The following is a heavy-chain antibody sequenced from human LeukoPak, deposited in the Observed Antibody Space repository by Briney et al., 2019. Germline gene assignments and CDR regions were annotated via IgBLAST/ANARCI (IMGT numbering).Heavy chain of an antibody. CDR3: VKDRQPDSAWTFDY. V-gene: IGHV3-23*01. Sequence: PGGSLRLSCAASGFALSEYTTTWVRQAPEKGLEWVSAIYPNGNTFYADSVRGRFTISRDTSKSTLYLEMSSLRVEDTAIYYCVKDRQPDSAWTFDYWGQGTLVSVSS. CDR2: IYPNGNT. D-gene: IGHD6-19*01. J-gene: IGHJ4*02. CDR1: GFALSEYT.